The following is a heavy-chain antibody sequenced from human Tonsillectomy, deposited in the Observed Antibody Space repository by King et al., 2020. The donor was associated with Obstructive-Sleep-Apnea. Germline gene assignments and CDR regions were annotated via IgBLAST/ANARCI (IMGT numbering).Heavy chain of an antibody. D-gene: IGHD1-14*01. J-gene: IGHJ6*02. CDR3: AKYPRAEFYYSGMDV. CDR2: IRGRGDST. Sequence: VQLVESGGGLVQPGGSLRRSCATSIFIFCSYSMSWVRQAPGKGLELVSLIRGRGDSTNYSDSVKGPLTISRDNSKKTLYLQMNNRRAEDTAVYYCAKYPRAEFYYSGMDVWGQGTTVSVSS. V-gene: IGHV3-23*04. CDR1: IFIFCSYS.